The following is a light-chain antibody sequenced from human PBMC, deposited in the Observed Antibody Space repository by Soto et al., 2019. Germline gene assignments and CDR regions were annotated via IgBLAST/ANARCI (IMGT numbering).Light chain of an antibody. J-gene: IGKJ1*01. V-gene: IGKV3-20*01. CDR1: QTIGSSY. Sequence: EIVLTQSPGTLSLSPGESATLSCRASQTIGSSYLAWYQQRPGQAPRLRIYGGANRDTGIPDRFSATGSETDFTLAISRLEPEDFAVYYCQQYRTPSQTFGQGTKVE. CDR3: QQYRTPSQT. CDR2: GGA.